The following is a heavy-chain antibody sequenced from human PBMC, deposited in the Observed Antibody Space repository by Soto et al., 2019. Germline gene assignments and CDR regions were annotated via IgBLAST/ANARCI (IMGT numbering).Heavy chain of an antibody. V-gene: IGHV4-59*01. CDR1: GGSISSYY. CDR2: IYYSGST. CDR3: ARRVVTATDDAFDI. D-gene: IGHD2-21*02. Sequence: PSETLSLTCTVSGGSISSYYCIFSRHPPLKGLEWIVYIYYSGSTNYNPSLKSRVTISVDTSKNQFSLKLSSVTAADTAVYYCARRVVTATDDAFDIWGQGTMVTVSS. J-gene: IGHJ3*02.